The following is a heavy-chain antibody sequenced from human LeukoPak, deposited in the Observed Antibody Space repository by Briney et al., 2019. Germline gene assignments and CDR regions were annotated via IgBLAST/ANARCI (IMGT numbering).Heavy chain of an antibody. J-gene: IGHJ4*02. CDR3: ARDPVGIVVVPAAMPMLDY. Sequence: ASVKVSCKASGYTFTSYYMHWVRQAPGQGLEWMGIINPSGGSTSYAQKFQGRVTMTRDTSTSTVYMELSSLRSEDTAVYYCARDPVGIVVVPAAMPMLDYWGQGTLVTVSS. D-gene: IGHD2-2*03. CDR1: GYTFTSYY. CDR2: INPSGGST. V-gene: IGHV1-46*01.